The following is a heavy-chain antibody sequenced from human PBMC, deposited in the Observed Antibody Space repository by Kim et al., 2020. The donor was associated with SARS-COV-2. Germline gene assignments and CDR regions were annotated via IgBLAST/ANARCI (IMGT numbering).Heavy chain of an antibody. CDR2: IDRGGGT. D-gene: IGHD2-15*01. CDR3: ARIRTCCTGGSCFASNFDL. Sequence: SETLSLTCAVYGGSLSGYYGSWIRQSPGKGLEWIGQIDRGGGTNYNPSLKSRVTISIDMSKGQFSLKLSSLTDADTAIYYCARIRTCCTGGSCFASNFDLWGEGPGVT. CDR1: GGSLSGYY. J-gene: IGHJ4*02. V-gene: IGHV4-34*01.